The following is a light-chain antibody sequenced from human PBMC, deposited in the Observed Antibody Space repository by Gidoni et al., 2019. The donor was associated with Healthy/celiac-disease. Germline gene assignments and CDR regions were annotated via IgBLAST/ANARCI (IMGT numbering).Light chain of an antibody. V-gene: IGLV1-40*01. CDR2: GNS. CDR3: QSYDSSSEV. Sequence: QSVLTQPPSVSGAPGQRVTISCTGCSSNIGAGYDVHWYQQLPGTAPKLLIYGNSNRPSGVPDRFSGSKSGTSASLAITGLQAEDEADYYCQSYDSSSEVFGTGTKVTVL. J-gene: IGLJ1*01. CDR1: SSNIGAGYD.